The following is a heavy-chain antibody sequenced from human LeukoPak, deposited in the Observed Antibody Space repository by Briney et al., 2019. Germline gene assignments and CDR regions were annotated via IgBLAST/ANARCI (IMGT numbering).Heavy chain of an antibody. Sequence: GGSLRLSCAASGFTFSTYAMHWVRQAPGKGLERVAVIWSDSTNKYYADPVRGRFTISRDNSKNTLYLQMSSLRAEDTAMYYCARDRLTTVTTFHFDYWGQGTLVTVSS. D-gene: IGHD4-17*01. CDR2: IWSDSTNK. J-gene: IGHJ4*02. V-gene: IGHV3-33*01. CDR1: GFTFSTYA. CDR3: ARDRLTTVTTFHFDY.